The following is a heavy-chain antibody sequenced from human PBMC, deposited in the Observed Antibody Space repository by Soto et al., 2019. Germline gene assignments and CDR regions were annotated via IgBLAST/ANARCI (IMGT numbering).Heavy chain of an antibody. CDR1: GYTFTSYG. Sequence: QVQLVQSGAEVKKPGASVKVSCKASGYTFTSYGISWVRQAPGQGLEWMGWISAYNGNTNYAQKLQGRVTMTTDTSTSTAYMELRSLRSDDTAVYCCASVSRRDYYYYYYMDVWGKGTTVTVSS. CDR3: ASVSRRDYYYYYYMDV. D-gene: IGHD2-8*01. J-gene: IGHJ6*03. V-gene: IGHV1-18*01. CDR2: ISAYNGNT.